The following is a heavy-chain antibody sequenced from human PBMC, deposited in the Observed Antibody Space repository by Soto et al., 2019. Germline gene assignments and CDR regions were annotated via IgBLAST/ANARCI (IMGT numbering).Heavy chain of an antibody. J-gene: IGHJ4*02. D-gene: IGHD2-8*02. CDR2: LIPIFGTA. Sequence: QVQLVLSVAEVKKPGSSVKVSCKATGGTFSSYSIRWVRQSPGQGVEWMGGLIPIFGTANYAQRFQGRVTNTADESTSSASMGLSSLRSADTAVYYCARAQVLGPGGWRGTLDYWGQGTLVTGSS. V-gene: IGHV1-69*19. CDR3: ARAQVLGPGGWRGTLDY. CDR1: GGTFSSYS.